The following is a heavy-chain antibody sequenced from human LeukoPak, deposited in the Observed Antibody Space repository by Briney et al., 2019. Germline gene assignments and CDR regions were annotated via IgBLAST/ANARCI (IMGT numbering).Heavy chain of an antibody. V-gene: IGHV3-30-3*01. CDR2: ISYDGSNK. J-gene: IGHJ4*02. CDR1: GFTFSSYA. Sequence: ARSLRLTCAASGFTFSSYAMHWVRQAPGKGLEWVAVISYDGSNKYYADSVKGRFTISRDNSKNTLYLQMNSLRAEDTAVYYCARDFMGRLDYWGQGTLVTVSS. D-gene: IGHD3-10*01. CDR3: ARDFMGRLDY.